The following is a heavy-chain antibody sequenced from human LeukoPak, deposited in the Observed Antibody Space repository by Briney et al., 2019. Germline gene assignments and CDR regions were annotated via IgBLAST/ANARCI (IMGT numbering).Heavy chain of an antibody. D-gene: IGHD2-2*02. Sequence: GGSLRLSCAASGLTFSSYWMHWVRQVPGKGLVWVSRINSDGSDTNYADSVKGRFTISRDNAKNTLYLQMNSLRAEDTALYYCVSRYCSSINCYKASGSGAFDIRGQGTMVTVSS. CDR3: VSRYCSSINCYKASGSGAFDI. CDR2: INSDGSDT. CDR1: GLTFSSYW. J-gene: IGHJ3*02. V-gene: IGHV3-74*01.